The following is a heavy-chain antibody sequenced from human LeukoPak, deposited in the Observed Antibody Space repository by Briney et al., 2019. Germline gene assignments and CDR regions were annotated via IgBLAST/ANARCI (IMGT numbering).Heavy chain of an antibody. Sequence: TGGSLRLSCAASGFTFSSYWMSWVRQAPGKGLEWVANIKQDGSEKYYVDSVKGRFTISRDNAKNSLYLQLNSLRAEDTAVYYCARSPYTSGWYGVDYWGQGTLVTVSS. J-gene: IGHJ4*02. D-gene: IGHD6-19*01. CDR2: IKQDGSEK. CDR3: ARSPYTSGWYGVDY. CDR1: GFTFSSYW. V-gene: IGHV3-7*01.